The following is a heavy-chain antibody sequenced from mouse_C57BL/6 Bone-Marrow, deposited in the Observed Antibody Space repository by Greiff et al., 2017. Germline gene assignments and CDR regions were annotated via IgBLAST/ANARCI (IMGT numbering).Heavy chain of an antibody. CDR1: GYTFTSYW. V-gene: IGHV1-50*01. J-gene: IGHJ2*01. Sequence: QVQLQQPGAELVKPGASVKLSCKASGYTFTSYWMQWVKQRPGQGLEWIGEIDPSDSYTNYNQKFKGKATLTVDTSSSTAYMQLSSLTSEDSAVYYCAREDYYGSSYDYFDYWGQGTTRTVSS. CDR2: IDPSDSYT. D-gene: IGHD1-1*01. CDR3: AREDYYGSSYDYFDY.